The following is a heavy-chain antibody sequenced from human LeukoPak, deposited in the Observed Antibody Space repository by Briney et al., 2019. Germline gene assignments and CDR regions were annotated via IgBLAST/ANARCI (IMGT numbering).Heavy chain of an antibody. CDR1: GFTFSSYA. CDR3: AKGYYYDSSED. D-gene: IGHD3-22*01. V-gene: IGHV3-23*01. J-gene: IGHJ4*02. CDR2: IRGSGGST. Sequence: GGSLRLFCGASGFTFSSYAITWVREARGKGLEWVSAIRGSGGSTYYADSVRGRFTISRDNSKNTLYLQMNSLRAEDTAVYYCAKGYYYDSSEDWGQGTLVTVSS.